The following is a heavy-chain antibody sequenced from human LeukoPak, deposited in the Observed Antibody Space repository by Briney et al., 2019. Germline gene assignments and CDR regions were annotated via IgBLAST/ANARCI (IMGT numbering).Heavy chain of an antibody. J-gene: IGHJ4*02. CDR1: GFTFSSYE. CDR3: ARSIVVVITGAFDY. CDR2: ISSSGSTI. Sequence: PGGSLRLSCAASGFTFSSYEMNWVRQAPGKGLEWVSYISSSGSTIYYADSVKGRFTISRDNAKNSLYLQMNSLRAEDTAVYYCARSIVVVITGAFDYWGQGTLVTVSS. V-gene: IGHV3-48*03. D-gene: IGHD3-22*01.